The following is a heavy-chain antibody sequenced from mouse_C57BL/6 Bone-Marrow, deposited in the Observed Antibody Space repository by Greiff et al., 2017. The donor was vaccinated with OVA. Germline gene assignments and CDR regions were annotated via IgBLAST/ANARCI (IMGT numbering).Heavy chain of an antibody. CDR3: VYGIYGRFAY. CDR2: IYPGDGDT. D-gene: IGHD2-1*01. J-gene: IGHJ3*01. V-gene: IGHV1-82*01. CDR1: GYAFSSSW. Sequence: QVQLQQSGPELVKPGASVKISCKASGYAFSSSWMNWVKQRPGKGLEWIGRIYPGDGDTNYNGKFKGKATLTADKSSSTAYMQLSSLTSEDSAVYFCVYGIYGRFAYWGQGTLVTVSA.